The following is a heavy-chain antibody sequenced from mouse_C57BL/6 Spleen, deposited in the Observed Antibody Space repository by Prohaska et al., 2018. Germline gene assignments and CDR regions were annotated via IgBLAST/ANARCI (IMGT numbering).Heavy chain of an antibody. CDR3: AVAPGVFDY. Sequence: WVKQRPGQGLEWIGRIHPSDSDTNYNQKFKGKATLTVDKSSSTAFMQLSSLTSEDSAVYYCAVAPGVFDYWGQGTTLTVSS. J-gene: IGHJ2*01. CDR2: IHPSDSDT. V-gene: IGHV1-74*01.